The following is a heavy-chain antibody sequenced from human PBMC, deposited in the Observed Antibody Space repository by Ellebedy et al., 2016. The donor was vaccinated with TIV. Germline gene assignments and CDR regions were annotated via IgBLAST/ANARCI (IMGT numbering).Heavy chain of an antibody. J-gene: IGHJ5*02. CDR1: GFSFISYG. CDR3: AKEWTMDIVSTLWFDP. CDR2: IRYDGSDK. D-gene: IGHD5-12*01. Sequence: GESLKISCAASGFSFISYGMHWVRQAPGKGLEWLAFIRYDGSDKYFADSVKGRLTISRDNSKNTLSLLMISLRAEDTAVYYCAKEWTMDIVSTLWFDPWGQGTLVSVSS. V-gene: IGHV3-30*02.